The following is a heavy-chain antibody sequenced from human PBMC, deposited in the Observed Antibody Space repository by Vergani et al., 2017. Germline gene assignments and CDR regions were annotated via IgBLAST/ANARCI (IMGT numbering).Heavy chain of an antibody. V-gene: IGHV3-11*01. CDR3: ARVDMIRVGVPRPWYFEL. Sequence: QVQLVESGGGLVTPGGSLRLSCAASGFTFSDYYMSWIRQAPGKGLEWVSYISSSGSTIYYADSVKGRFTISRDNAKNSLYLQMNILRAEDTAVYYCARVDMIRVGVPRPWYFELWGRGTLVTVSS. CDR1: GFTFSDYY. CDR2: ISSSGSTI. D-gene: IGHD1-26*01. J-gene: IGHJ2*01.